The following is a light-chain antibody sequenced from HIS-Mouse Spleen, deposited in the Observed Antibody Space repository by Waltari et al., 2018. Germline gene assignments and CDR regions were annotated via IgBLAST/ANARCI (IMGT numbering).Light chain of an antibody. CDR3: QSADSSGTYV. V-gene: IGLV3-25*03. CDR2: KDS. CDR1: ALPKQY. J-gene: IGLJ1*01. Sequence: SYELTQPPSVSVSPVQTARITCSGDALPKQYAYWYQQKPGQAPVLVIYKDSERPLGIPERFSGSSSGTTVTLTISGVQAEDEADYYCQSADSSGTYVFGTGTKVTVL.